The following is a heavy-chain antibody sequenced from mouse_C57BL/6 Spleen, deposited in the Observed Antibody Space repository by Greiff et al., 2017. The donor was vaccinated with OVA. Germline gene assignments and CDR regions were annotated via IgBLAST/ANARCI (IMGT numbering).Heavy chain of an antibody. CDR1: GYTFTDYY. J-gene: IGHJ4*01. CDR2: INPYNGGT. CDR3: ARGIYDYDYAMDY. V-gene: IGHV1-19*01. D-gene: IGHD2-4*01. Sequence: VQLQQSGPVLVKPGASVKMSCKASGYTFTDYYVNWVKQSHGKSLEWIGVINPYNGGTSYNQKFKGKATLTVDKSSSTAYMELNSLTSEDSAVYYCARGIYDYDYAMDYWGQGTSVTVSS.